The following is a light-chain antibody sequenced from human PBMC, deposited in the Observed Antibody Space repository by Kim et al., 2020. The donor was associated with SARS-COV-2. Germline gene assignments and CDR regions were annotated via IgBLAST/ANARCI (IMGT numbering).Light chain of an antibody. Sequence: SYELTQPPSVSVSPGQTANITCSGDKLGDKYACWYQQKPGQSPVLVIYQDSKRPSGIPERFSGSNSGNTATLTISGTQARDEADYYCQAWDSSTVHVVSGG. J-gene: IGLJ2*01. CDR1: KLGDKY. CDR3: QAWDSSTVHVV. CDR2: QDS. V-gene: IGLV3-1*01.